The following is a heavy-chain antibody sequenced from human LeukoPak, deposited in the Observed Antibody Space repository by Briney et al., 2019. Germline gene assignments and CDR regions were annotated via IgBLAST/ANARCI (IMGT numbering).Heavy chain of an antibody. CDR2: ISSSSSPI. CDR3: ARLGVGNYFDY. CDR1: GFTFSGAW. D-gene: IGHD3-3*01. Sequence: PGGSLRLSCAASGFTFSGAWMSWVRQAPGKGLEWVSYISSSSSPIYYADSVKGRFTISRDNAKNSLYLQMNSLRAEDTAVYYCARLGVGNYFDYWGQGTLVTVSS. J-gene: IGHJ4*02. V-gene: IGHV3-48*01.